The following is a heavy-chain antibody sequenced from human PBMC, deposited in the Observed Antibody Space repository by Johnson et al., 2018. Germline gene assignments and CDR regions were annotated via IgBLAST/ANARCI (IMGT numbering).Heavy chain of an antibody. D-gene: IGHD3-16*01. CDR3: VKDRLGVSYYYMDV. CDR1: GFTFTSCA. J-gene: IGHJ6*03. V-gene: IGHV3-23*04. Sequence: VQLVQSGGGLVQPGGSLRLSCVASGFTFTSCAMTWVRLAPGQGLEWVSAIDGYGVNTYYTDSVKGRFTISRDNSKSTLYLQMDSLRAEDTAVYYCVKDRLGVSYYYMDVWGRGTTVTVSS. CDR2: IDGYGVNT.